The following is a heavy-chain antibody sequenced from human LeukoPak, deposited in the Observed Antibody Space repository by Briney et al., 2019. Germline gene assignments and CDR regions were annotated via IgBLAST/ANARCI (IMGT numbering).Heavy chain of an antibody. V-gene: IGHV4-59*12. CDR3: ARASRGIAAAGSHYFDC. CDR1: GGSISSYY. D-gene: IGHD6-13*01. Sequence: SETLSLTCTVSGGSISSYYWSWIRQPPGKGLEWIGFIYYSGSTNYKPSLKSRVTISVDTSKNQFSLNLSSVTAADTAVYFCARASRGIAAAGSHYFDCWGQGTLVTVSS. CDR2: IYYSGST. J-gene: IGHJ4*02.